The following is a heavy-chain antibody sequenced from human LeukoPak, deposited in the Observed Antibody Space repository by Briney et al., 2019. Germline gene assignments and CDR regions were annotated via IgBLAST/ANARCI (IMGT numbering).Heavy chain of an antibody. CDR1: GGSISSGSYY. D-gene: IGHD3-9*01. J-gene: IGHJ4*02. CDR2: IYTSGST. Sequence: SETLSLTCTVSGGSISSGSYYWSWIRQPAGKGLEWIGRIYTSGSTNYNPSLKSRVTISVDTSKNQCSLKLSSVTAADTAVYYCARDHRDYDVLTGYLYHFDLWGQGTLVTVSS. V-gene: IGHV4-61*02. CDR3: ARDHRDYDVLTGYLYHFDL.